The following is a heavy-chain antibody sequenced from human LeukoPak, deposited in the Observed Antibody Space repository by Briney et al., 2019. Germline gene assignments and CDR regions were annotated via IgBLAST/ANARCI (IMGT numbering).Heavy chain of an antibody. D-gene: IGHD4-17*01. V-gene: IGHV1-69*05. J-gene: IGHJ5*02. CDR3: ARDVHGDYGSGWFDP. CDR2: IMPLFGTA. Sequence: ASVKVSCXTSGGTFNNSAISWVRRAPGQGLEWLGGIMPLFGTAGYAQKFQGRVTITKDESTRTVYLELTSLTSDDTAVYYCARDVHGDYGSGWFDPWGQGTLVSVSS. CDR1: GGTFNNSA.